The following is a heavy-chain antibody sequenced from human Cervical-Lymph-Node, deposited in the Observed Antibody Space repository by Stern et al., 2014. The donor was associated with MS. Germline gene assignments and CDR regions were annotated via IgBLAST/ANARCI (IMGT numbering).Heavy chain of an antibody. CDR2: FNPRGGTT. CDR3: LMAAAGREDEY. CDR1: GYGFTKYY. V-gene: IGHV1-46*01. D-gene: IGHD6-13*01. Sequence: VQLVESGAEVKKPGASVKVSCKASGYGFTKYYIHWVRQAPGQGLEWMGIFNPRGGTTRYAQKLQGRVSMTSDTSTSTVYMDLSSLRSEDTAMYFCLMAAAGREDEYWGQGTLVTVSS. J-gene: IGHJ4*02.